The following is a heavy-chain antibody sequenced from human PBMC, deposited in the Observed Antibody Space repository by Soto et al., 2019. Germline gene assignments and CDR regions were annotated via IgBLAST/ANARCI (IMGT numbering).Heavy chain of an antibody. CDR2: ISGSGGST. CDR3: AKVIPHIAARPNWFDP. Sequence: TGGSLRLSCTASGFTFSSYSMSWVRQAPGKGLEWVSAISGSGGSTYYADSVKGRFTISRDNSKNTLYLQMNSLRAEDTAVYYCAKVIPHIAARPNWFDPWGQGTLVTVSS. J-gene: IGHJ5*02. CDR1: GFTFSSYS. D-gene: IGHD6-6*01. V-gene: IGHV3-23*01.